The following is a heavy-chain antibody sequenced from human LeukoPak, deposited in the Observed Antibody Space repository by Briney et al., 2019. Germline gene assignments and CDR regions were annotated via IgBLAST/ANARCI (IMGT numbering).Heavy chain of an antibody. D-gene: IGHD3-3*01. CDR3: ARGRGFGVSRGGFDP. V-gene: IGHV4-34*01. Sequence: TSETLSLTCAVYGGSFSGYYWSWIRQPPGKGLEWIGEINHSGSTNYNPSLKSRVTISVDTSKNQFSLKLSSVTAADTAVYYCARGRGFGVSRGGFDPWGQGTLVTVSS. CDR2: INHSGST. J-gene: IGHJ5*02. CDR1: GGSFSGYY.